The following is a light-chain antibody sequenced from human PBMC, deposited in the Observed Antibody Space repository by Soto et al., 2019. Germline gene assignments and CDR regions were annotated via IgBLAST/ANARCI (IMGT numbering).Light chain of an antibody. CDR3: QQSYSTPRT. CDR2: AAS. Sequence: DIQMTQSPSSLSASVGDRVTITCRASQSISSYLNWYQQKPGKAPNLLIYAASSLQSGVPSRFSGSGSGTDFTFTISSLQPEDFATYYCQQSYSTPRTFGQGTKVEIK. CDR1: QSISSY. V-gene: IGKV1-39*01. J-gene: IGKJ1*01.